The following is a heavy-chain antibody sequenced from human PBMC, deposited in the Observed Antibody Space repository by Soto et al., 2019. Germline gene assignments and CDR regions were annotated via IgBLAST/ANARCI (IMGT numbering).Heavy chain of an antibody. CDR1: GYTFTSYA. Sequence: QVQLVQSGAEEKKPGASVKVSCKASGYTFTSYAMHWVRQAPGQRLEWMGWINAGNGNTKYSQKFQGRVTITRDTSASTAYMELSSLRSEDTAVYYCARNYDSSGYYYFDYWGQGTLVTVSS. V-gene: IGHV1-3*05. D-gene: IGHD3-22*01. J-gene: IGHJ4*02. CDR2: INAGNGNT. CDR3: ARNYDSSGYYYFDY.